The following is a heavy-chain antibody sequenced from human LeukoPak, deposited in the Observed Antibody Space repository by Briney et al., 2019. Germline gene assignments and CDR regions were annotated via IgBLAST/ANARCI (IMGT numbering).Heavy chain of an antibody. D-gene: IGHD3-10*01. J-gene: IGHJ4*02. CDR3: AKVVWTMGRVGRTN. CDR1: GFTFSSYA. V-gene: IGHV3-23*01. Sequence: GGSLRLSCAASGFTFSSYALSWVRQAPGKGLEWVSAISGSGGSTYYADSVKGRFTISRDNSKNTLYLQMNSLRAEDTAVYYCAKVVWTMGRVGRTNWGQGTLVTVSS. CDR2: ISGSGGST.